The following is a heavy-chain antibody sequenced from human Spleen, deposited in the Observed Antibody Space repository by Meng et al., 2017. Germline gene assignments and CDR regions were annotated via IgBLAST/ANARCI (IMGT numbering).Heavy chain of an antibody. CDR3: ARENYDSSGYYLYYFDY. V-gene: IGHV1-69*08. D-gene: IGHD3-22*01. CDR2: IIPILGRA. CDR1: GGTFSSYT. J-gene: IGHJ4*02. Sequence: SVKVSCKASGGTFSSYTISWVRQAPGQGREWMGRIIPILGRANYAQKFQGRVTITADKSTSTAYMELSSLRSEDTAVYYCARENYDSSGYYLYYFDYWGQGTLVTVSS.